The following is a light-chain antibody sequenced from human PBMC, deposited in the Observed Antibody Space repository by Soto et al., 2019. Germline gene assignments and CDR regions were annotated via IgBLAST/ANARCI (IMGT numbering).Light chain of an antibody. CDR2: GAS. Sequence: EIVLTQSPGTLSLSPGEGATLSCRASQSVSTNFFAWYQQKPGQAPRLLIYGASTRATGIPDRFSGSGSGTDFTLTISRLEPEDFAVYYCQQYGSTSSPLGQGTNVDIK. CDR3: QQYGSTSSP. V-gene: IGKV3-20*01. J-gene: IGKJ1*01. CDR1: QSVSTNF.